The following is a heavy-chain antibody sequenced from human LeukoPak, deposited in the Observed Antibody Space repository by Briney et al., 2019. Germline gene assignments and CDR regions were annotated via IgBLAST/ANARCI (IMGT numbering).Heavy chain of an antibody. D-gene: IGHD3-22*01. V-gene: IGHV3-23*01. J-gene: IGHJ5*01. CDR3: AKVISTGYYYDS. Sequence: GGSLRLSCAASGFTFSNFGMTWVRQAPGKGLEWVSGISGSGDSTHYADSVKGRFTISRDNSKNTLYLQMNSLRAEDTALYYCAKVISTGYYYDSWGQGTLVTVSS. CDR1: GFTFSNFG. CDR2: ISGSGDST.